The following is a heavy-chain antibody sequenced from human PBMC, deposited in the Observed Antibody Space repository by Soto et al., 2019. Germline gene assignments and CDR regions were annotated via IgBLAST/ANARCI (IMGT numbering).Heavy chain of an antibody. CDR3: ARPEEDYAYCGGDCYSDAFDI. CDR1: GGTFSSYA. CDR2: IIPIFGTA. V-gene: IGHV1-69*01. Sequence: QVQLVQSGAEVKKPGSSVKVSCKASGGTFSSYAISWVRQAPGQGLEWMGGIIPIFGTANYAQKFQGRVTITADESTSTAYMELSSLRSEDTAVYYCARPEEDYAYCGGDCYSDAFDIWGQGTMVTVSS. D-gene: IGHD2-21*02. J-gene: IGHJ3*02.